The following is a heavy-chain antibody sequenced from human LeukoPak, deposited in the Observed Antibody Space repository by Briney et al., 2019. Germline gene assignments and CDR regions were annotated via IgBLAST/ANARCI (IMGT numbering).Heavy chain of an antibody. CDR3: AKDKSYDSSGQVT. V-gene: IGHV3-9*01. CDR2: ISWNSDDI. J-gene: IGHJ5*02. CDR1: GFSFDYYG. Sequence: GGSLRLSCAASGFSFDYYGMHWVRQAPGKGLEWVSGISWNSDDIGYADSVKGRFTVSRDNAKNSLYLQMNSLRAEDTALYYCAKDKSYDSSGQVTWGQGTLVTVSS. D-gene: IGHD3-22*01.